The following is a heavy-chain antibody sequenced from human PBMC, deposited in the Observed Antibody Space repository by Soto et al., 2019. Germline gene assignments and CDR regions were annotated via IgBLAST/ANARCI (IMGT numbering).Heavy chain of an antibody. D-gene: IGHD2-2*01. CDR2: ISYDVSNT. V-gene: IGHV3-30-3*01. J-gene: IGHJ4*02. CDR1: GFTFSTYA. Sequence: PGGSLRLSCAVSGFTFSTYAMHWVRQAPGKGLEWVAVISYDVSNTYYADSVKGRFTISRDNMLYLQMNSLRAEDTAVYYCARDQGRSITCQLDYWGQGTLVTVSS. CDR3: ARDQGRSITCQLDY.